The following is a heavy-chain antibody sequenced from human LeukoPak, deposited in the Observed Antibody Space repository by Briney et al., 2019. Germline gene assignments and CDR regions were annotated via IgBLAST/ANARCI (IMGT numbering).Heavy chain of an antibody. CDR1: GGSISGYY. CDR2: FSYSGST. J-gene: IGHJ4*02. CDR3: ARDGRADSLFAY. D-gene: IGHD2-21*01. V-gene: IGHV4-59*01. Sequence: SETLSLTCTVSGGSISGYYWSWIRQPPGKGLEWVGYFSYSGSTNYNPSLKSRVTISVDTSKNQFSLKLSSVTAADTAIYYCARDGRADSLFAYWGQGTLVTVSS.